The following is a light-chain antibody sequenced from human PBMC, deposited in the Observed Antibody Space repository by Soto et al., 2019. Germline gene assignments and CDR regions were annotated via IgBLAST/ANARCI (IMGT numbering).Light chain of an antibody. J-gene: IGKJ1*01. Sequence: DIQMTQSPSSLSASVGDRVTITCRASQSISSYLNWYQQKPGKAPKLLIYAACSLQSGVTSRFSGSGSGTDFTLTISSLQPEDFATYYCQQSYSTPWTFGQGTKVEIK. V-gene: IGKV1-39*01. CDR3: QQSYSTPWT. CDR2: AAC. CDR1: QSISSY.